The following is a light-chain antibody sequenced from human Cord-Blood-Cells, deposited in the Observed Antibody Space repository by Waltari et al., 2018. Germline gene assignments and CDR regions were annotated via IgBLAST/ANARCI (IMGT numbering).Light chain of an antibody. CDR2: DAS. CDR1: QSVSSY. Sequence: EIVLTQSPATLSLSPGERATLSCRASQSVSSYLAWYQQKPGQAPRLLIYDASNRATGIPARFSGSWSGTDFTLTISSLEPEDFAVYYCQQRSNWPPITFGQATRLEIK. V-gene: IGKV3-11*01. J-gene: IGKJ5*01. CDR3: QQRSNWPPIT.